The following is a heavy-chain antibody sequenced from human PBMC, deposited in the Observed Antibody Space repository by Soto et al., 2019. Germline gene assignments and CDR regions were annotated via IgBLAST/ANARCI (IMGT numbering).Heavy chain of an antibody. CDR1: GYTFTSYG. V-gene: IGHV1-18*01. CDR3: ARDPPYSSGWYAGFDP. Sequence: QVQLVQSGAEVKKSGASVKVSCKASGYTFTSYGISWVRQAPGQGLEWMGGISAYNGTRNYAQKLQGSVTMTTDRSTRTAYMELRSLRSDDTAVYYCARDPPYSSGWYAGFDPWGEGALVTVSS. D-gene: IGHD6-19*01. J-gene: IGHJ5*02. CDR2: ISAYNGTR.